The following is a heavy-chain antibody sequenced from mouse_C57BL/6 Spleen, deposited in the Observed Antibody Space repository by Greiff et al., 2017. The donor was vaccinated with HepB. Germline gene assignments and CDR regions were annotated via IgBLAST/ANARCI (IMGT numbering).Heavy chain of an antibody. CDR3: ARPYGSSSWFAY. CDR2: IHPNSGST. CDR1: GYTFTSYW. Sequence: VQLQQPGAELVKPGASVKLSCKASGYTFTSYWMHWVKQRPGQGLEWIGMIHPNSGSTNYNEKFKSKATLTVDKSSSTAYMQLSSLTSEDSAVYYRARPYGSSSWFAYWGQGTLVTVSA. D-gene: IGHD1-1*01. J-gene: IGHJ3*01. V-gene: IGHV1-64*01.